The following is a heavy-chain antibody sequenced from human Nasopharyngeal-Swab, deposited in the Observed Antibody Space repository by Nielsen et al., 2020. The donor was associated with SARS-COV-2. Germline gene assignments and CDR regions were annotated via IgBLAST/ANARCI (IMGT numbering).Heavy chain of an antibody. CDR1: GFTFSGYA. J-gene: IGHJ5*02. Sequence: GESLKISCAASGFTFSGYAMSWVRQAPGKGLEWVSSIRSSGTGTYYADSVKGRFTISRDNSKNTLYLQMNSLRAEDTAVYYCAKVAADRSSGGWFDPWGQGTLVTVSS. CDR2: IRSSGTGT. V-gene: IGHV3-23*01. CDR3: AKVAADRSSGGWFDP. D-gene: IGHD3-10*01.